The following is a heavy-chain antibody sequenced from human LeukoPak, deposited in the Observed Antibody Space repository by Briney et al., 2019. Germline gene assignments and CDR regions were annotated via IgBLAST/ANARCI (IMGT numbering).Heavy chain of an antibody. CDR2: IRVDGSVE. V-gene: IGHV3-7*01. Sequence: PGGSLRLSCVASGFTFSTYAMTWVRQAPGKGLEWVATIRVDGSVEYPEDSRKGRFTISRDNAKNSLYPQMNSLRVEDTAVYYCATYSGPDKWDASDMWGQGTLVTVSP. J-gene: IGHJ3*02. CDR3: ATYSGPDKWDASDM. CDR1: GFTFSTYA. D-gene: IGHD1-26*01.